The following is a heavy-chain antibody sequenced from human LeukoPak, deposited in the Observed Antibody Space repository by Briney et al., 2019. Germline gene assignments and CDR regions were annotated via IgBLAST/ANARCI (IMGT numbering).Heavy chain of an antibody. J-gene: IGHJ4*02. CDR1: GYSFTSSW. CDR2: IDPSDSYT. V-gene: IGHV5-10-1*01. CDR3: ATQPLGYCSGNSCHVGVY. D-gene: IGHD2-15*01. Sequence: GESLKIPCKGSGYSFTSSWISWVRQMPGKGLEWMGRIDPSDSYTNYSPSFQGHVTISTDKSISTAYLQWSSLKVSDTAMYYCATQPLGYCSGNSCHVGVYWGQGTLVTVSS.